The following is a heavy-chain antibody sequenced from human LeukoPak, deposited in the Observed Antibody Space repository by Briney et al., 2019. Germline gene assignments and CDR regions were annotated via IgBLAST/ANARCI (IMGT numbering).Heavy chain of an antibody. Sequence: GASVKVSCKASGYTFTSYGISWVRQAPGQGLEWMGWISAYNGNTNYAQKLQGRVTMTTDTSTSTAYMELRSLRSDDTAVYYCARDIYGDYLFGMDVWGQGTTVTVSS. CDR3: ARDIYGDYLFGMDV. V-gene: IGHV1-18*01. CDR2: ISAYNGNT. J-gene: IGHJ6*02. D-gene: IGHD4-17*01. CDR1: GYTFTSYG.